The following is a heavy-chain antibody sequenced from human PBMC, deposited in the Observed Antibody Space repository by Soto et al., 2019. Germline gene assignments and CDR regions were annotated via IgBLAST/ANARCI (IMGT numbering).Heavy chain of an antibody. D-gene: IGHD2-8*01. V-gene: IGHV4-59*08. J-gene: IGHJ4*02. CDR2: IYYSGST. CDR1: GGSISSYY. Sequence: SETLSLTCTVSGGSISSYYWSWIRQPPGKGLDWIGYIYYSGSTNYNPSLKSRVTISVDTSKNQFSLKLSSVTAADTAVYYCAIHVGRCTNGVCAFNFAFDYWGQGTLVTVSS. CDR3: AIHVGRCTNGVCAFNFAFDY.